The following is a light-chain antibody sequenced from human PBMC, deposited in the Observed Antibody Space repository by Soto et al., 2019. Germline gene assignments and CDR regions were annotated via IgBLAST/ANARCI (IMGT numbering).Light chain of an antibody. V-gene: IGLV1-44*01. CDR1: SSNIGSNT. CDR3: AAWDDSLNGPV. Sequence: QSVLTQPPSASGTPGQRVTISSSGSSSNIGSNTVNWYQQLPGTAPKLLIYSNNQRPSGVPDRFSGSKSGTSASLAISGLQPEDEADYYCAAWDDSLNGPVFGGGTKLTVL. CDR2: SNN. J-gene: IGLJ2*01.